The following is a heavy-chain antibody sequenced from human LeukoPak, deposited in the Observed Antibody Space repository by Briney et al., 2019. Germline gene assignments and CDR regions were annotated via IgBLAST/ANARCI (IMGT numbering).Heavy chain of an antibody. CDR1: GFTFSAYW. D-gene: IGHD2-15*01. CDR3: ARSLVVGGTRPNDY. J-gene: IGHJ4*02. CDR2: INTGGNDI. V-gene: IGHV3-74*01. Sequence: GGSLRLSCAASGFTFSAYWMHWVRQAPGKGPVWLSRINTGGNDITYADSVKGRFTISRDNAKNTLYLQMNSLTVEDTAVYFCARSLVVGGTRPNDYWGQGTLVTVSS.